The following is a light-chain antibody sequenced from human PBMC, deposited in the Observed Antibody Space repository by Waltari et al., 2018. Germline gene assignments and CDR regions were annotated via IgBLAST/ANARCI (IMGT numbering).Light chain of an antibody. CDR2: DAS. CDR1: QSVSSY. V-gene: IGKV3-11*01. Sequence: EIVLTHSPPPLSFSPGEGAPLPCRASQSVSSYLAWYQQKPGQAPRLLIYDASNRATGIPARFSGSGSGTDFTLTISSLEPEDFAVYYCQQRSNWPPYTFGQGTKLEIK. J-gene: IGKJ2*01. CDR3: QQRSNWPPYT.